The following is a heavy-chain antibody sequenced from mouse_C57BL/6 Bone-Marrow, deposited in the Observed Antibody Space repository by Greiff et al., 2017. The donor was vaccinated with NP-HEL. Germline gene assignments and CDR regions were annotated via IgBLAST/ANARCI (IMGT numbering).Heavy chain of an antibody. CDR2: INPNNGGT. CDR3: ARTYDYGSSYCYFDV. CDR1: GYSFTDYN. J-gene: IGHJ1*03. Sequence: EVQLVESGPELVKPGASVKIPCKASGYSFTDYNMDWVKQSHGKSLEWIGDINPNNGGTIYNQKFKGKATLTVDTSSSTAYMELRSLTSGDTAVYYCARTYDYGSSYCYFDVWGTGTTVTVSS. V-gene: IGHV1-18*01. D-gene: IGHD1-1*01.